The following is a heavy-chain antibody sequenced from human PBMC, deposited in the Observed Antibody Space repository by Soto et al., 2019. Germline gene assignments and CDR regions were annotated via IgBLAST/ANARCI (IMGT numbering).Heavy chain of an antibody. J-gene: IGHJ6*02. D-gene: IGHD3-22*01. CDR1: GFTFSSYA. CDR2: ISGSGGST. Sequence: PGGSLRLSCAASGFTFSSYAMSWVRQAPGKGLEWVSAISGSGGSTYYADSVKGRFTISRDNSKNTLYLQMNSLRAEDTAVYYCAKVTDYYYDSSGYYLRYYYYFGMDVWGQGTTVTVSS. CDR3: AKVTDYYYDSSGYYLRYYYYFGMDV. V-gene: IGHV3-23*01.